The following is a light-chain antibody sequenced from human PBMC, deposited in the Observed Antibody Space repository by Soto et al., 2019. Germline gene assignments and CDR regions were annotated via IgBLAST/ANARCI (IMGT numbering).Light chain of an antibody. V-gene: IGLV2-14*01. CDR3: CSYAVTFYV. CDR1: SSDVGAYNH. J-gene: IGLJ1*01. Sequence: QSALTQPASVSGSPGQSITISCTGTSSDVGAYNHVSWYQHHPGKAPKLMIYDVSNRPSGGSNRFSGSKSGYTASLTISGLLAEDEADYYCCSYAVTFYVFGTGTKVTVL. CDR2: DVS.